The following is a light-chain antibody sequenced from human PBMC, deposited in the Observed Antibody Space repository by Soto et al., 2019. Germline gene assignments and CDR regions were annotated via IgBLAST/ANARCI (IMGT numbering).Light chain of an antibody. J-gene: IGKJ2*01. Sequence: DIQMTQSPSSLSASVGDRVTITCRASQNISPFLNWYQQKPGKAPKLLIYAASTLQRGVPSRFAGRGSGTEFTLTISSLQPEDFATYYCQQSYSTTVTFGQGTKVDI. CDR2: AAS. V-gene: IGKV1-39*01. CDR3: QQSYSTTVT. CDR1: QNISPF.